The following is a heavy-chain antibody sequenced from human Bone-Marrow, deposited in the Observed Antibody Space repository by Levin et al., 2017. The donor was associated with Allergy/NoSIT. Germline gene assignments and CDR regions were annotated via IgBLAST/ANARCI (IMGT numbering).Heavy chain of an antibody. J-gene: IGHJ5*02. CDR1: GYSFTSYW. CDR2: IYPGDSDT. Sequence: GESLKISCKGSGYSFTSYWIGWVRQMPGKGLEWMGIIYPGDSDTRYSPSFQGQVTISADKSISTAYLQWSSLKASDTAMYYCARLAYYYDSSGYYLGFDPWGQGTLVTVSS. D-gene: IGHD3-22*01. V-gene: IGHV5-51*01. CDR3: ARLAYYYDSSGYYLGFDP.